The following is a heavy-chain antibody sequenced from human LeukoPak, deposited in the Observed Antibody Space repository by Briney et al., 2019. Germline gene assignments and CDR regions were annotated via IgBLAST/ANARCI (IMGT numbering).Heavy chain of an antibody. Sequence: SETLSLTCTVSGGSISSYFWSWIRQPPGKALEWIGYIYYRGNTNYNPSLESRVSISVDTSKNQFSLKLSSVTAADTAVYYCARRDCSAGSGYLGLWGQG. CDR3: ARRDCSAGSGYLGL. D-gene: IGHD2-15*01. CDR1: GGSISSYF. CDR2: IYYRGNT. J-gene: IGHJ4*02. V-gene: IGHV4-59*08.